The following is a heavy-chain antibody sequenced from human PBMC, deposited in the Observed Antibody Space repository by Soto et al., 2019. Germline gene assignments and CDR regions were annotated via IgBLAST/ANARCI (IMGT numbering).Heavy chain of an antibody. D-gene: IGHD1-26*01. Sequence: QVQLVDSWGGVVQPGRSLRLSCAASGFTFTTYGMHWVRRAPGKGLEWVAVISYDGSHAYYADSVKGRFTISRDNSKNTLYLQINRLRAEDTAVYYCAKERTYSVASGFDYWGRGTLVTVSS. V-gene: IGHV3-30*18. CDR1: GFTFTTYG. CDR2: ISYDGSHA. J-gene: IGHJ4*02. CDR3: AKERTYSVASGFDY.